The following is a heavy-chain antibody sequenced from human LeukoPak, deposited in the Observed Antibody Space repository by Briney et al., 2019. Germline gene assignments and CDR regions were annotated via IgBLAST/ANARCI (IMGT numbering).Heavy chain of an antibody. Sequence: GGSLRLSCAASGFTFSSYWMSWVRQAPGKGLEWVANIKKDGTEKKYVDSVKGRFTISRDNAKNSLYLQMNSLRAEDTALYYCSREGGSGWYSGWFDPWGQGTLVTVSS. J-gene: IGHJ5*02. V-gene: IGHV3-7*01. CDR1: GFTFSSYW. CDR3: SREGGSGWYSGWFDP. CDR2: IKKDGTEK. D-gene: IGHD6-19*01.